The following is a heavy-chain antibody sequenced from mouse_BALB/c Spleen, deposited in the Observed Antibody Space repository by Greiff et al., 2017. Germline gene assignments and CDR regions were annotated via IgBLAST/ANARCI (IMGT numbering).Heavy chain of an antibody. V-gene: IGHV1-54*01. Sequence: QVQLKESGAELVRPGTSVKVSCKASGYAFTNYLIEWVKQRPGQGLEWIGVINPGSGGTNYNEKFKGKATLTADKSSSTAYMQLSSLTSDDSAVYFCARKEGYGKGAYWGQGTLVTVSA. J-gene: IGHJ3*01. D-gene: IGHD2-10*02. CDR3: ARKEGYGKGAY. CDR1: GYAFTNYL. CDR2: INPGSGGT.